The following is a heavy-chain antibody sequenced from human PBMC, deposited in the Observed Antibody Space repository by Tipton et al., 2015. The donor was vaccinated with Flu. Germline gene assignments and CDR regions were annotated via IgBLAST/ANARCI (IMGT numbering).Heavy chain of an antibody. Sequence: TLSLTCTVSGGSISSSSHYWGWIRQPPGKGLEWIGSIYYSGSTYYNPSLKSRVTISVDTSKNQFSLKLSSVTAADTAVYYCARGLHYYGSGNYYFDYWGQGTLVTVSS. CDR3: ARGLHYYGSGNYYFDY. CDR1: GGSISSSSHY. D-gene: IGHD3-10*01. V-gene: IGHV4-39*07. J-gene: IGHJ4*02. CDR2: IYYSGST.